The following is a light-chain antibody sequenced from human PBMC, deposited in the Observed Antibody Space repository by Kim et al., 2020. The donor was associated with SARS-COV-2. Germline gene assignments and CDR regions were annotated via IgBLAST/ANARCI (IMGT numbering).Light chain of an antibody. CDR1: QSVSSN. V-gene: IGKV3-15*01. CDR3: QQYNNWRT. Sequence: SVSPGERATLSCRARQSVSSNVAWYQQKPGQAPRLLIYGASTRATGIPARFSGSGSGTEFTLTISSLQSEDFAVYYCQQYNNWRTFGQGTKVDIK. CDR2: GAS. J-gene: IGKJ1*01.